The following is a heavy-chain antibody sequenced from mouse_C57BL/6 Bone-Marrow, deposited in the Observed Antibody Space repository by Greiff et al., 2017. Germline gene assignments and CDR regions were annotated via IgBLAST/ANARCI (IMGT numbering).Heavy chain of an antibody. CDR1: GYSITSDY. J-gene: IGHJ1*03. CDR3: ARGAIYYGNYDWYFDV. D-gene: IGHD2-1*01. Sequence: EVQLQESGPGLAKPSQTLSLTCSVTGYSITSDYWNWIRKFPGNKLEYMGYISYSGSTYYNPSLKSRISITRDTSKNQYYLQLNSVTTEDTATYYCARGAIYYGNYDWYFDVWGTGTTVTVSS. CDR2: ISYSGST. V-gene: IGHV3-8*01.